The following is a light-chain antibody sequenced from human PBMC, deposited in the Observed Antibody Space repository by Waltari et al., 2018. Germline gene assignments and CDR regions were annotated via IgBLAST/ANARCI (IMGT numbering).Light chain of an antibody. CDR1: QTLSSTY. J-gene: IGKJ3*01. V-gene: IGKV3-20*01. CDR3: HQYGNSAPFT. CDR2: ETS. Sequence: ELVLTQSSGTLSLSPGERATLSCRASQTLSSTYLAWYQQKPGQAPRLLIYETSTRATGIPDRFSGSGSGTDFTLTISRLEPEDLAVYYCHQYGNSAPFTFGPGTKVDIK.